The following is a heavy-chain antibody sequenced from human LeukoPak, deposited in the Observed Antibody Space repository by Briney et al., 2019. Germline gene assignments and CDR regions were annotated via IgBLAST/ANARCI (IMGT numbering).Heavy chain of an antibody. Sequence: GGSLRLSCAASGFTFSSYKMNWVRQAPGKGLEWVSYISSSGSTIYYADSVKGRFTISRDNAKNSLYLQMNSLRAEDTAVYYCARSIWSGYKFDYWGQGTLVTVSS. D-gene: IGHD3-3*01. V-gene: IGHV3-48*03. J-gene: IGHJ4*02. CDR3: ARSIWSGYKFDY. CDR2: ISSSGSTI. CDR1: GFTFSSYK.